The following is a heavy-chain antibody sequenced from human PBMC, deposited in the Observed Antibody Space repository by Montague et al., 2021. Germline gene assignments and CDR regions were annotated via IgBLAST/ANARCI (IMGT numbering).Heavy chain of an antibody. CDR2: ISHDGSNE. V-gene: IGHV3-30*03. CDR3: ARDGPRTHYFVY. J-gene: IGHJ4*02. CDR1: GFTFRSFP. Sequence: SLRLSCAASGFTFRSFPMHWVRQAPGKGLEWVAVISHDGSNEYYAESVKGRLTISRDNSKNTLYLQMNSLRAEDTAVYYCARDGPRTHYFVYWGQGALVTVPS. D-gene: IGHD2-2*01.